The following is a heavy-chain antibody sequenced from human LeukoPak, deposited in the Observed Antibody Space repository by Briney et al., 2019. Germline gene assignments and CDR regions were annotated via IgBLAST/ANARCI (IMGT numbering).Heavy chain of an antibody. CDR1: GGSISSYY. D-gene: IGHD3-10*01. CDR2: IYYSGST. J-gene: IGHJ3*02. V-gene: IGHV4-59*01. Sequence: PSETLSLTCTVSGGSISSYYWSWIRQPPGKGLEWIGYIYYSGSTNYNPSFKSRVTISVDTSKNQFSLKLSSVTAADTAVYYCARDSMGRARMLSRAFDIWGQGTMVTVSS. CDR3: ARDSMGRARMLSRAFDI.